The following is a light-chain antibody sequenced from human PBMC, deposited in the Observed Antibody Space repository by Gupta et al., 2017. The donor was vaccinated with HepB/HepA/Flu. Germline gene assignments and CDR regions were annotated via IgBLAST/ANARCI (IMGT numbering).Light chain of an antibody. Sequence: QSALTQPASVSGSPGQSITISCRGTDNDVGSYKFVSWYQQHSGKAPRLIIYDVSNRPSGVSSRFSGSKSVNTASLTISGLQPDDEADYYCSSYTGTRTLRFGGGTRLTVV. J-gene: IGLJ2*01. V-gene: IGLV2-14*03. CDR1: DNDVGSYKF. CDR3: SSYTGTRTLR. CDR2: DVS.